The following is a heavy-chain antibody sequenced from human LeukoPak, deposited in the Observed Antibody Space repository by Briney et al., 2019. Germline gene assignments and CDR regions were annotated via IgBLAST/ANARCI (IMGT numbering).Heavy chain of an antibody. CDR1: GGSISSYY. CDR3: AREKRTMIVVDLVYFDL. CDR2: IYYSGST. Sequence: SETLSLTCTVSGGSISSYYWSWIRQPPGKGLEWIGYIYYSGSTNYNPSLKSRVTISVDTSKNQFSLKLSSVTAADTAVYYCAREKRTMIVVDLVYFDLWGRGTLVTVSS. D-gene: IGHD3-22*01. J-gene: IGHJ2*01. V-gene: IGHV4-59*01.